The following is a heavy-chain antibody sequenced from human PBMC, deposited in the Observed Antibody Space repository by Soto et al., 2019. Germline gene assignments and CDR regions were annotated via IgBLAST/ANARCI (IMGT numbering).Heavy chain of an antibody. D-gene: IGHD3-16*02. CDR2: IKSKTDGGTT. CDR3: TARIMITFGGVIVISDYYYGMDV. CDR1: GFTFSNAW. J-gene: IGHJ6*02. Sequence: GGSLRLSCAASGFTFSNAWMNWVRQAPGKGLEWVGRIKSKTDGGTTDYAAPVKGRFTISRDDSKNTLYLQMNSLKTEDTAVYYCTARIMITFGGVIVISDYYYGMDVWGQGTTVTVSS. V-gene: IGHV3-15*07.